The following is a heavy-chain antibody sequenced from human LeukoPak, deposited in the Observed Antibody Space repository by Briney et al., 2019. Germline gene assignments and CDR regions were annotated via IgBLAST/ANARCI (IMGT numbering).Heavy chain of an antibody. D-gene: IGHD1-1*01. CDR3: AKPQGGKYNPYDY. CDR2: ISGSGGST. V-gene: IGHV3-23*01. Sequence: GGSLRLSCAVSGFTFSNYAMSWVRQAPGKGLEWVSAISGSGGSTYYADSVKGRFTISRDNSKNTLYLQMNSLRAEDTAVYYCAKPQGGKYNPYDYWGQGTLVTVSS. J-gene: IGHJ4*02. CDR1: GFTFSNYA.